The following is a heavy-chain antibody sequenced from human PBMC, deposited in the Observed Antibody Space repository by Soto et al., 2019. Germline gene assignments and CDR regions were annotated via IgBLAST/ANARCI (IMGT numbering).Heavy chain of an antibody. J-gene: IGHJ5*02. CDR1: GGSISNYY. D-gene: IGHD1-20*01. CDR2: IYYSGTT. CDR3: ARSPVLYNWTAFYP. Sequence: PWETLSLTCTVSGGSISNYYWSWIRQPPGNGLEWIGFIYYSGTTNYNPSLKSRVTISVDTSKNQFSLKLTSVTAADTAVYYCARSPVLYNWTAFYPWAQGTLVPVS. V-gene: IGHV4-59*08.